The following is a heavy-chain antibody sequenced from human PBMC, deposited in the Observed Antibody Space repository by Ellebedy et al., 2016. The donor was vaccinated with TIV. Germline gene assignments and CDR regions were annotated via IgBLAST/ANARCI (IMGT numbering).Heavy chain of an antibody. D-gene: IGHD3-10*01. CDR3: ARSMVRGATCFDY. J-gene: IGHJ4*02. CDR2: INPNSGGT. Sequence: AASVQVSCKASGYTFTGYYMHWVRQAPGQGLEWMGWINPNSGGTNYAQKFQGRVTMTRDTSISTAYMELSRLRSDDTAVYYCARSMVRGATCFDYWGQGTLVTVSS. CDR1: GYTFTGYY. V-gene: IGHV1-2*02.